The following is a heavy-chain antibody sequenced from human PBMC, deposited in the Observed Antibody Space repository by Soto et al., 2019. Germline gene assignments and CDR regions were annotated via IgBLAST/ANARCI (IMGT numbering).Heavy chain of an antibody. V-gene: IGHV1-69*13. D-gene: IGHD3-22*01. Sequence: GASVKVSCKASGGTFSSYAISWVRQAPGQGLEWMGGIIPIFGTANYAQKFQGRVTITADESTSTAYMELSSLRSEDTAVYYCVKGGYDSSGQNIPYYLGSWGRGTLVTVSS. CDR2: IIPIFGTA. CDR3: VKGGYDSSGQNIPYYLGS. J-gene: IGHJ4*02. CDR1: GGTFSSYA.